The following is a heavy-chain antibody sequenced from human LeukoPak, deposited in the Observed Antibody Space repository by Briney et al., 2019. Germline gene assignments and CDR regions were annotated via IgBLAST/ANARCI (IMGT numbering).Heavy chain of an antibody. CDR2: IYYSGST. V-gene: IGHV4-31*03. D-gene: IGHD5-18*01. CDR1: GGSISSGGYY. Sequence: SETLSLTCTVSGGSISSGGYYWSWIRQHPGKGLEWIGYIYYSGSTYYNPSLKSRVTISVDTSKNQFSLKLSSVTAADTAVYYCATSGVGYSYGPPSIDYWGQGTLVTVSS. CDR3: ATSGVGYSYGPPSIDY. J-gene: IGHJ4*02.